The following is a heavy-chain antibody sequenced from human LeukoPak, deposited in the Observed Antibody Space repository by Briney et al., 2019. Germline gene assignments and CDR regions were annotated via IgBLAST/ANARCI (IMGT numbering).Heavy chain of an antibody. V-gene: IGHV3-30*02. CDR1: GFTFSSYG. J-gene: IGHJ4*02. D-gene: IGHD2-2*02. Sequence: PGGSLRLSCAASGFTFSSYGMHWVRQAPGKGLEWVAFIRYDGSNKYYADSVKGRFTISRDNSKNTLYLQMNSLRAEDTAVYYCAKDPPFVVVPAAIPYYFDYWGQGTLVTVSS. CDR3: AKDPPFVVVPAAIPYYFDY. CDR2: IRYDGSNK.